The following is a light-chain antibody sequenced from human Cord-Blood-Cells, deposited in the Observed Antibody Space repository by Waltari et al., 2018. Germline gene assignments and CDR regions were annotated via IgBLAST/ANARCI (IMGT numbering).Light chain of an antibody. CDR1: SGYSSYA. Sequence: QLVLTQSPSASASLGASVKLNCTLSSGYSSYAIAWHQQQPEKGPRYLMKLNSDGSHSKGDGIPDRFSGSSSGAERYLTISSLQSEDEADYYCQTWGTGPNWVFGGGTKLTVL. CDR2: LNSDGSH. J-gene: IGLJ3*02. CDR3: QTWGTGPNWV. V-gene: IGLV4-69*01.